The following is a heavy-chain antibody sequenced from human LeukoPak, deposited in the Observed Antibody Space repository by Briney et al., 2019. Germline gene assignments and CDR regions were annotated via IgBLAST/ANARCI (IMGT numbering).Heavy chain of an antibody. CDR2: IHHSGST. CDR3: ARLDSGYYFDY. Sequence: PSETLSLTCAVSGYSISSGYYWGWSRQPPGKGLEWIGSIHHSGSTYYNPSLKSRVTISVDTSKNLFSLKLSSVTAADTAVYYCARLDSGYYFDYWGQGTLVTVSS. J-gene: IGHJ4*02. CDR1: GYSISSGYY. V-gene: IGHV4-38-2*01. D-gene: IGHD3-22*01.